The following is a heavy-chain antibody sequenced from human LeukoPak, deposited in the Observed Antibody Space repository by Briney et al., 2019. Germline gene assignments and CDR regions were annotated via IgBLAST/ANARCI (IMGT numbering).Heavy chain of an antibody. CDR3: ARDGSYYDSSGYLAPDWYFDL. CDR1: GGSISSYY. Sequence: SETLSLTCTVSGGSISSYYWSWIRQPPGKGLEWIGYIYYSGSTNYNPSLKSRVTISVDTSKNQFSLKLSSVTAVDTAVYYCARDGSYYDSSGYLAPDWYFDLWGRGTLVTVSS. J-gene: IGHJ2*01. V-gene: IGHV4-59*01. D-gene: IGHD3-22*01. CDR2: IYYSGST.